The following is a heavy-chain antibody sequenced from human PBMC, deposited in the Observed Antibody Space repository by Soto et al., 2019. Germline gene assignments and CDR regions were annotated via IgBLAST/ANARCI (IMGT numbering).Heavy chain of an antibody. Sequence: ASVKVSCKASGYTFTSYAMHWVRQAPGQRLEWMGWINAGNGNTKYSQKFQGRVTITRDTSASTAYMELNSLRSEDTAVYYCARGYDYVWGSYRADAFDVWGQGTMVTVSS. D-gene: IGHD3-16*02. V-gene: IGHV1-3*01. J-gene: IGHJ3*01. CDR3: ARGYDYVWGSYRADAFDV. CDR1: GYTFTSYA. CDR2: INAGNGNT.